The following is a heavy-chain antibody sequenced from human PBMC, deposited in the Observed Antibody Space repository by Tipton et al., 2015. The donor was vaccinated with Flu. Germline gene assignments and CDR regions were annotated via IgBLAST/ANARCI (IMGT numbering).Heavy chain of an antibody. CDR1: GFTFSSYA. J-gene: IGHJ4*02. CDR2: IKQDGSEK. Sequence: GSLRLSCAASGFTFSSYAMSWVRQAPGKGLEWVANIKQDGSEKYYVDSVKGRFTISRDNAKNSLYLQMNSLRAEDTAVYYCARYKREYYDFWSGYWGQDYFDYWGQGTLVTVSS. D-gene: IGHD3-3*01. V-gene: IGHV3-7*01. CDR3: ARYKREYYDFWSGYWGQDYFDY.